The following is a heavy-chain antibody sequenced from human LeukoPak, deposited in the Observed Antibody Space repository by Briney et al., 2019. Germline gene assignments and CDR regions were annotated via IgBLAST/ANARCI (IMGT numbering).Heavy chain of an antibody. V-gene: IGHV4-59*01. CDR3: ARGRFELPF. Sequence: SETLSLTCTISNGSISNYYWSWIRQPPGKGLESIGYIYYSGGTNYNPSFKSRVTISIDTSRIQFSLSLNSVTAADTAVYYCARGRFELPFWGQGTLVTVSS. D-gene: IGHD2-15*01. J-gene: IGHJ4*02. CDR2: IYYSGGT. CDR1: NGSISNYY.